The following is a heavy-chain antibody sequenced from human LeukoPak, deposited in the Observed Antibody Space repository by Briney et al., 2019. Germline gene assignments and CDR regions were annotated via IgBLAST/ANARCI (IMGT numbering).Heavy chain of an antibody. CDR1: GGSISSYY. J-gene: IGHJ3*02. Sequence: SETLSLTCTVSGGSISSYYWSWIRQPPGEGLEWIGYIYYSGSTNYNPSLKSRVTISVDTSKNQMSLWLNSVTAADTAVYYCAKQRAYRGEWAFDIWGQGTRVIVS. CDR3: AKQRAYRGEWAFDI. CDR2: IYYSGST. D-gene: IGHD3-10*01. V-gene: IGHV4-59*08.